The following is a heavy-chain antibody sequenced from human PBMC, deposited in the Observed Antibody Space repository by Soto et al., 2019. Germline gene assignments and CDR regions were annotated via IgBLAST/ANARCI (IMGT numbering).Heavy chain of an antibody. D-gene: IGHD1-26*01. CDR3: ARAVGPFDY. Sequence: SGGFLRLSCEASGFSFITYGMRWVRQAPGRGLDWVAVIWYDGSNKYYADSVKGRFTISRDNSKNTLYLQVNSLRVEDTAVYYCARAVGPFDYWGQGTLVTVSS. CDR2: IWYDGSNK. V-gene: IGHV3-33*01. CDR1: GFSFITYG. J-gene: IGHJ4*02.